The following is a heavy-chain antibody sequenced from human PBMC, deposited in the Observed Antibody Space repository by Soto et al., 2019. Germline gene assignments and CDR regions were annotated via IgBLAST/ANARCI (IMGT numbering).Heavy chain of an antibody. J-gene: IGHJ4*02. Sequence: SETLSLTGTDADSSNSGYYWSWIRQPPGKGLEWIGYIYYSGSTYYNPSLKSRVTISVDTSKNQFSLKLSSVTAADTAVYYCARAQPLLWFGELFSSNCYFDYWGQGTLVTVSS. D-gene: IGHD3-10*01. V-gene: IGHV4-59*06. CDR1: DSSNSGYY. CDR2: IYYSGST. CDR3: ARAQPLLWFGELFSSNCYFDY.